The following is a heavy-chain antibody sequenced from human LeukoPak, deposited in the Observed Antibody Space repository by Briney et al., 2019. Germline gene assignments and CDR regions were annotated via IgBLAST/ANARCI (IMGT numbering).Heavy chain of an antibody. CDR1: GGSISSSSYY. V-gene: IGHV4-39*07. CDR3: ARTYYDFWSGYLDYFDY. D-gene: IGHD3-3*01. CDR2: IYYSGST. J-gene: IGHJ4*02. Sequence: SETLSLTCTVSGGSISSSSYYWGWIREPPGKGLEWIGRIYYSGSTYYNPSLKSRVTISVDTSKNQFSLKLSSVTAADTAVYYCARTYYDFWSGYLDYFDYWGQGTLVTVSS.